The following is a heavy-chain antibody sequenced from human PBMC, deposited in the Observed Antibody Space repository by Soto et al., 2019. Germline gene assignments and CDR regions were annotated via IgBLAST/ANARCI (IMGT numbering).Heavy chain of an antibody. D-gene: IGHD3-10*01. Sequence: QVQLVQSGAEVKKPGSSVKVSCKASGGTFSSYAISWVRQAPGQGLEWMGGIIPIFGTATYAQKFQGRATITEDESTGTAYMEQSSLRSEDTAVYYCASGMAYGSGTLDAFDIWGQGTMVTVSS. CDR2: IIPIFGTA. CDR1: GGTFSSYA. V-gene: IGHV1-69*01. J-gene: IGHJ3*02. CDR3: ASGMAYGSGTLDAFDI.